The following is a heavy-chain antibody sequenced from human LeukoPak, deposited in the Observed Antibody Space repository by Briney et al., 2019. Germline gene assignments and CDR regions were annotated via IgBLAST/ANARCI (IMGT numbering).Heavy chain of an antibody. D-gene: IGHD1-26*01. J-gene: IGHJ4*02. CDR1: GGSFSGYF. V-gene: IGHV4-34*01. CDR3: ARRRWDRYFDY. Sequence: SETLSLTCAVYGGSFSGYFWSWIRQPPGKGLEWIGEINHSGSTNYNPSLKSRVTISVDTSKNQFSLKLSSVTAADTAVYYCARRRWDRYFDYWGQGTLVTVSS. CDR2: INHSGST.